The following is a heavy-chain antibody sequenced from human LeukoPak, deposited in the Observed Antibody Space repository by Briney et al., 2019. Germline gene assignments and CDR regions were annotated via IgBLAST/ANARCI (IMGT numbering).Heavy chain of an antibody. CDR3: ARVDYGDGDY. D-gene: IGHD4-17*01. V-gene: IGHV1-2*02. CDR1: GYTFTGYY. Sequence: ASVKVSCKASGYTFTGYYMHWVRQAPGQGLEWMGWINPNSGGTNYAQKFQGRVTMTRDTSISTAYMELNRLTSDDTAAYYCARVDYGDGDYWGQGTLVTVSS. CDR2: INPNSGGT. J-gene: IGHJ4*02.